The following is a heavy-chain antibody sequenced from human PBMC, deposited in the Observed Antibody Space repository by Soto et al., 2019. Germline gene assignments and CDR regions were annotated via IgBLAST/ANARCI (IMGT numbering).Heavy chain of an antibody. D-gene: IGHD5-18*01. J-gene: IGHJ3*02. CDR2: IYPGDSDT. CDR3: ARIQGWIQLWLLNAFDI. V-gene: IGHV5-51*01. CDR1: GYSFTSYW. Sequence: GESLKISCKGSGYSFTSYWIGWVRQMPGKGLEWMGIIYPGDSDTRYSPSFQGQVTISADKSISTAYLQWSSLKASDTAMYYCARIQGWIQLWLLNAFDIWGQGTIVTVSS.